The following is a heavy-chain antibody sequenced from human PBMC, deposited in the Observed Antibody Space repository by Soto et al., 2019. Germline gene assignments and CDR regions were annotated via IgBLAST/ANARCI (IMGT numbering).Heavy chain of an antibody. J-gene: IGHJ6*02. CDR1: GYTFTGYY. Sequence: ASVKVSCKASGYTFTGYYMHWVRQAPGQGLEWMGWINPNSGGTNYAQKFQGWVTMTRDTSISTAYMELSRLRSDDTAVYYCARAKPKSSGLLDFYYYYVMDFWGQGSSVTGSS. CDR2: INPNSGGT. V-gene: IGHV1-2*04. D-gene: IGHD1-26*01. CDR3: ARAKPKSSGLLDFYYYYVMDF.